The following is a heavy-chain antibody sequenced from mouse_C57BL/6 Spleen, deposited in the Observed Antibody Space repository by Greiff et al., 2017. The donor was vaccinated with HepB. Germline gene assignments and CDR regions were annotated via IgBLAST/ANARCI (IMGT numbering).Heavy chain of an antibody. D-gene: IGHD1-1*01. Sequence: VQLQESGPELVKPGASVKISCKASGYAFSSSWMNWVKQRPGKGLEWIGRIYPGDGDTNYNGKFKGKATLTADKSSSTAYMQLSSLTSEDSAVYFCASYYGSSYPYAMDYWGQGTSVTVSS. CDR2: IYPGDGDT. CDR3: ASYYGSSYPYAMDY. V-gene: IGHV1-82*01. J-gene: IGHJ4*01. CDR1: GYAFSSSW.